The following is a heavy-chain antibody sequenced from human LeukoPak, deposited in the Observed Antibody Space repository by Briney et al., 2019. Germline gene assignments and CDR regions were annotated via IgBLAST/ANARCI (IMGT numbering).Heavy chain of an antibody. CDR3: AKKDGSGSYYKS. CDR1: GFTFDDYA. J-gene: IGHJ5*02. CDR2: ISWNSGSI. D-gene: IGHD3-10*01. Sequence: GGSLRLSCAASGFTFDDYAMHWVRHAPGKGLEWVSGISWNSGSIGYADSVKGRFTISRDNAKNSLYLQMNSLRAEDTALYYCAKKDGSGSYYKSWGQGTLVTVSS. V-gene: IGHV3-9*01.